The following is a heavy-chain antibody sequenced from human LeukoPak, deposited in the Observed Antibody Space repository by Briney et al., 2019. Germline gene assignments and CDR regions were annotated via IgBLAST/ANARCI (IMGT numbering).Heavy chain of an antibody. J-gene: IGHJ4*02. CDR2: IKQDGSEK. Sequence: PGVSLRLSCAASGFTFSSYWMSWVRQAPGKGLEWVANIKQDGSEKYYVDSVKGRFTISRDNAKNSLYLQMNSLRAEDTAVYYCARESEVPWFGEIDYWGQGTLVTVSS. V-gene: IGHV3-7*01. D-gene: IGHD3-10*01. CDR1: GFTFSSYW. CDR3: ARESEVPWFGEIDY.